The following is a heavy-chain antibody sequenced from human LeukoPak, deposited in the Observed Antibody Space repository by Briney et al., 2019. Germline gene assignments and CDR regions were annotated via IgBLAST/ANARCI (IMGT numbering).Heavy chain of an antibody. CDR3: AKDFSGYDATNLDY. CDR2: IWYDGSNK. CDR1: GFTFSSYG. J-gene: IGHJ4*02. V-gene: IGHV3-33*06. D-gene: IGHD5-12*01. Sequence: PGGSLRLSCAASGFTFSSYGMHWVRQAPGKGLEWVAVIWYDGSNKYYADSVKGRLTISRDNSKNTLYLQMNSLRAEDTAVYYCAKDFSGYDATNLDYWGQGTLVTVSS.